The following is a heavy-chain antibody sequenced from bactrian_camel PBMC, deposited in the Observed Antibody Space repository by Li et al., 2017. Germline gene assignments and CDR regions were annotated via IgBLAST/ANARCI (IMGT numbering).Heavy chain of an antibody. CDR3: AADRGGAWGVACALYPIKQIEPVS. D-gene: IGHD3*01. J-gene: IGHJ6*01. Sequence: HVQLVESGGDSVQAGGSLRLSCVGAGYAYTSNCVAWFRQTPGKEREGVASLDNVGVKILTDAVKGRFAISKDKNTLYLQMNNLKPEDSAKYCCAADRGGAWGVACALYPIKQIEPVSGATGPRSPSP. CDR2: LDNVGVK. CDR1: GYAYTSNC. V-gene: IGHV3S1*01.